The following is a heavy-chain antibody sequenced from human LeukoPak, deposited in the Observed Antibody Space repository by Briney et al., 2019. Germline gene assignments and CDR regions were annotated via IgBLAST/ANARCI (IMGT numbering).Heavy chain of an antibody. CDR1: GFTFDDYS. J-gene: IGHJ5*02. D-gene: IGHD6-13*01. CDR3: ARDKVHSSSWDGGWFDP. V-gene: IGHV3-20*04. CDR2: INWNGGST. Sequence: GGSLRLSCAASGFTFDDYSMSWVRQAPGKGLEWVSHINWNGGSTGYADSVKGRFTISRDSAKRSLCLQMNCLGAEHTALYYCARDKVHSSSWDGGWFDPWGQGTLVTVSS.